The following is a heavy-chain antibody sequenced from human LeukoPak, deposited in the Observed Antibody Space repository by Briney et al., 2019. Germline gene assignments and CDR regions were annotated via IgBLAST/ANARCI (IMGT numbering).Heavy chain of an antibody. V-gene: IGHV3-21*01. CDR2: INIWNTST. Sequence: PGGSLRLSCEASGFPFNKYKMDWVRQAPGKGLQWVSSINIWNTSTYCADSVKGRFTISRDDAKNSLYLQMNSLTAEDTAVYYCTRGLADYGDYSFWGQGTLVAVSS. CDR3: TRGLADYGDYSF. D-gene: IGHD4-17*01. CDR1: GFPFNKYK. J-gene: IGHJ1*01.